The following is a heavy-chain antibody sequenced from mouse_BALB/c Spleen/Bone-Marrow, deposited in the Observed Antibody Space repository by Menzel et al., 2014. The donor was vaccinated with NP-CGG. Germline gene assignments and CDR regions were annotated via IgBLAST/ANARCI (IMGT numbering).Heavy chain of an antibody. Sequence: KLVESGGDLVKPGGSLKLSCAASGFTFSNYGMSWVRQTPDKRLEWVATISSGGSYTYYPDSVKGRFTISRDNAKNXLYLQMSSLESEDTAMYYCARRDGGPMDYWGQGTSVTVSS. CDR3: ARRDGGPMDY. J-gene: IGHJ4*01. CDR2: ISSGGSYT. V-gene: IGHV5-6*02. CDR1: GFTFSNYG. D-gene: IGHD2-3*01.